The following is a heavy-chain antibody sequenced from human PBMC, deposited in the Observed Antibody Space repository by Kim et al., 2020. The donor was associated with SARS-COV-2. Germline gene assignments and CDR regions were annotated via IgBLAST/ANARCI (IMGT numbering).Heavy chain of an antibody. J-gene: IGHJ5*02. CDR1: GFSFSSYA. Sequence: GGSLRLSCVASGFSFSSYAMTWVRQAPGQGLEWVSSISANGALTHYADSVKGRFSISRDNSRNRMYLQMESLRAEDTALYYCARLDGDNSGFYSWFDPWG. CDR3: ARLDGDNSGFYSWFDP. V-gene: IGHV3-23*01. D-gene: IGHD3-22*01. CDR2: ISANGALT.